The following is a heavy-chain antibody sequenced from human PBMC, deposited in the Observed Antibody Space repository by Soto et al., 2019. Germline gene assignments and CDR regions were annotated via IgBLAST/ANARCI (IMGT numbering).Heavy chain of an antibody. CDR2: IIPILGIA. CDR3: ASVLRYFDFSPSSYYYYYVMDV. J-gene: IGHJ6*04. CDR1: GGTFSSYT. D-gene: IGHD3-9*01. V-gene: IGHV1-69*02. Sequence: SVKVSCKASGGTFSSYTISWVRQAPGQGLEWMGRIIPILGIANYAQKFQGRVTITADKSTSTAYMELSSLRSEDTAVYYCASVLRYFDFSPSSYYYYYVMDVWGKGTTVTVSS.